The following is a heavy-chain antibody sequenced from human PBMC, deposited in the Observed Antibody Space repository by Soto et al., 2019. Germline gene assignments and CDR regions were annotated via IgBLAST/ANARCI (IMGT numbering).Heavy chain of an antibody. CDR2: MYNTGST. CDR1: GGSISGYY. D-gene: IGHD2-21*02. J-gene: IGHJ6*02. CDR3: ARDLWGYCGTDCYPLDV. V-gene: IGHV4-59*01. Sequence: SATLSLTCTVSGGSISGYYWSLIRLPPGKGLEWIGYMYNTGSTVYNPSFKSRVTISVDTSKNQFSLKLNSVTAADTAVYYCARDLWGYCGTDCYPLDVWGQGTTVT.